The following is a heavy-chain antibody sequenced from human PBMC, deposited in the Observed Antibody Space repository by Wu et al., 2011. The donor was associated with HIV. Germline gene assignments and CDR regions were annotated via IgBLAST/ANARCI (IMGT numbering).Heavy chain of an antibody. D-gene: IGHD3-3*01. CDR3: ARAYDLWSGSGYYYYMDV. CDR2: VIPILGTT. Sequence: QVQLVQSGAEVKKPGASVKVSCKAPGYTFTGYYMHWVRQAPGQGPEWMGRVIPILGTTNYAQKFQGRVTITADESTSTTYLELSSLRSEDTAVYYCARAYDLWSGSGYYYYMDVWGKGPRSASP. J-gene: IGHJ6*03. V-gene: IGHV1-69*11. CDR1: GYTFTGYY.